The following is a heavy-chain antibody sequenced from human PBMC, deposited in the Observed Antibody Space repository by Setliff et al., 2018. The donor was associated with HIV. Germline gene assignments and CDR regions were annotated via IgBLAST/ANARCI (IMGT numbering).Heavy chain of an antibody. D-gene: IGHD3-10*01. J-gene: IGHJ6*03. V-gene: IGHV4-39*01. CDR3: ASLDGSESPYIYYYYMDV. CDR1: GGSISTSRYY. CDR2: INYRGNT. Sequence: PSETLSLTCTVSGGSISTSRYYWGWIRQPPGKGLEWIGSINYRGNTHYNPSLKSRAAISVDTSKNQISLKLSSVTAADTAVYYCASLDGSESPYIYYYYMDVWGKGTAVTVSS.